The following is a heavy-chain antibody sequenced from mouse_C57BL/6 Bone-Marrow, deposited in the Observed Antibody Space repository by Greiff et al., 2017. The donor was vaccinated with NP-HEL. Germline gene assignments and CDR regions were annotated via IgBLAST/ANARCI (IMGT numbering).Heavy chain of an antibody. CDR2: IYPRSGNT. CDR1: GYTFTSYG. J-gene: IGHJ2*01. V-gene: IGHV1-81*01. CDR3: ARRKNDYYGSSYDY. D-gene: IGHD1-1*01. Sequence: VQLVESGAELARPGASVKLSCKASGYTFTSYGISWVKQRTGQGLEWIGEIYPRSGNTYYNEKFKGKATLTADKSSSTAYMELRSLTSEDSAVYFCARRKNDYYGSSYDYWGQGTTLTVSS.